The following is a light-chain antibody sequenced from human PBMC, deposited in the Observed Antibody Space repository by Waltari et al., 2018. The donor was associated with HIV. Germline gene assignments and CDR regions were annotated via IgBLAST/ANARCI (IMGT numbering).Light chain of an antibody. V-gene: IGLV2-14*03. CDR3: GSYTSSSTLV. CDR2: DVS. CDR1: SSDVGAYNF. J-gene: IGLJ3*02. Sequence: QSALTQPASVSGSPGQSITISCTGTSSDVGAYNFVSSYQQHPGKAPKLMIYDVSSRPSGVSDRFSGSKSGNTASLTISGLQAEDEADYYCGSYTSSSTLVFGGGTKLTVL.